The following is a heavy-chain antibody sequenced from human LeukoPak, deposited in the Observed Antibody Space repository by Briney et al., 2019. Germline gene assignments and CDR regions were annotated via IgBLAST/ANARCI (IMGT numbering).Heavy chain of an antibody. Sequence: ASVKVSCKASGYTFTGYYMHWVRQAPGQGLEWMGWINPNSGGTNYAQKFQGRVTMTRDTSISTAYMELSRLRSDDTAVYYCARWDCSSTSCYRTLDYWGQGTLVTVSS. CDR2: INPNSGGT. V-gene: IGHV1-2*02. CDR1: GYTFTGYY. CDR3: ARWDCSSTSCYRTLDY. J-gene: IGHJ4*02. D-gene: IGHD2-2*01.